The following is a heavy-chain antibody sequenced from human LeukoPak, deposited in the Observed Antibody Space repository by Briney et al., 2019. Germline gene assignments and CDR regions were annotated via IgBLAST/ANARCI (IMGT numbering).Heavy chain of an antibody. CDR2: IYYSGST. CDR1: GGSISSYY. D-gene: IGHD5-12*01. CDR3: ARDAGYSAYDYYYYMDV. J-gene: IGHJ6*03. Sequence: SETLSLTCTVSGGSISSYYWSWIRQPPGKGLEWIGYIYYSGSTNYNPSLKSRVTISVDTSKNQFSLKLSSVTAADTAVYYCARDAGYSAYDYYYYMDVWGKGTMVTVSS. V-gene: IGHV4-59*12.